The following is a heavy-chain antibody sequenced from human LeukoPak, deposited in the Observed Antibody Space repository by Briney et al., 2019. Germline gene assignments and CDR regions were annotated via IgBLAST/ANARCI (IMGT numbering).Heavy chain of an antibody. CDR3: ARDSMLRGVIAYYYYYMDV. CDR1: GGSISSGCYY. V-gene: IGHV4-61*02. Sequence: SETLSLTCTVSGGSISSGCYYSSWIRQPAGKGLEWIGRISPSGSTNYNPSLKSRVTISVDTSKNQFSLNLSSMTAADTAVYYCARDSMLRGVIAYYYYYMDVWGKGTTVTVSS. CDR2: ISPSGST. D-gene: IGHD3-10*01. J-gene: IGHJ6*03.